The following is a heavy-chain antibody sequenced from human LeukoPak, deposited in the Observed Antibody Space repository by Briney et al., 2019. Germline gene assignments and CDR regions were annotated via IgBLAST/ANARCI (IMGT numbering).Heavy chain of an antibody. D-gene: IGHD3-16*01. J-gene: IGHJ4*01. V-gene: IGHV1-69*13. CDR2: IIPIFGTA. CDR3: ARGDFISSRDYLFFFDY. Sequence: ASVKVSCKASGGTFSSYAISWVRQAPGQGLEWMGGIIPIFGTANYAQKFQARVTITADESTSTAYMELSSLRSEDTAVYYCARGDFISSRDYLFFFDYWGQGSLVTVSS. CDR1: GGTFSSYA.